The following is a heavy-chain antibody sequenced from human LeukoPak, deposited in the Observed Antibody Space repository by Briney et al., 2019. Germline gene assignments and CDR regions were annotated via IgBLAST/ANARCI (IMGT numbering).Heavy chain of an antibody. Sequence: TGGSLRLSCAASGFTFSSYWMSWVRQAPGKGLEWVANIKQDGSEKYYVDSVKGRFTISKDNAKNSLYLQMNSLRAEDTAVYYCARDSSSSCFDYWGQGTLVTVSS. CDR2: IKQDGSEK. D-gene: IGHD6-6*01. J-gene: IGHJ4*02. CDR1: GFTFSSYW. CDR3: ARDSSSSCFDY. V-gene: IGHV3-7*01.